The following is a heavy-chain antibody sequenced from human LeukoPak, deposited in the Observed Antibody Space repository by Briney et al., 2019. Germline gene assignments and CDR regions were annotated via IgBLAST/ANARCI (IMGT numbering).Heavy chain of an antibody. D-gene: IGHD3-10*01. CDR3: ASSSRGDY. CDR1: GGSFSGSY. Sequence: SETLSVTCAVYGGSFSGSYGSWIRQPPGKGLEWIGEINHSGSTNYNPSLKSRVTISVDTSKNQFSLKLSSVTAADTAVYYCASSSRGDYWGERWLVTASS. CDR2: INHSGST. J-gene: IGHJ4*01. V-gene: IGHV4-34*01.